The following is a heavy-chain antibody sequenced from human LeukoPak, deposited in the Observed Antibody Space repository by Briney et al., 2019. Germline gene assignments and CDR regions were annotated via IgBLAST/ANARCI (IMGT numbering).Heavy chain of an antibody. J-gene: IGHJ4*02. CDR2: IGSSSTYI. D-gene: IGHD3-22*01. CDR3: ATSSSGRGY. CDR1: GFTFSNYS. Sequence: GGSLRLSCAASGFTFSNYSMNWVRQAPGKGLEWVSSIGSSSTYIYYADSVKGRFTISRDNAKNSPYLQMNSLRAEDTAVYYCATSSSGRGYWGQGTLVTVSS. V-gene: IGHV3-21*01.